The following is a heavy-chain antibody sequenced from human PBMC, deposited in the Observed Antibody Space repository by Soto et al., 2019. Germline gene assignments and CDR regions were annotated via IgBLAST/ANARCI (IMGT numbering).Heavy chain of an antibody. V-gene: IGHV4-59*04. Sequence: SETLSLTCTVSGGSISSSYWSWIRQPPGKGLEWIGYIYDSGSTYYNSSLKSRVTMSVDTSKNQFSLKLNSVTAADTAMYYCAAIVELAYSFDYWGQGTLVTVSS. CDR3: AAIVELAYSFDY. CDR2: IYDSGST. D-gene: IGHD1-7*01. CDR1: GGSISSSY. J-gene: IGHJ4*02.